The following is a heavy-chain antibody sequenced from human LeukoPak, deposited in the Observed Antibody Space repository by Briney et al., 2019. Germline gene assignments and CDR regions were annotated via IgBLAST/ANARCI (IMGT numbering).Heavy chain of an antibody. CDR3: ARQLAVAGSGVSWFDP. V-gene: IGHV4-59*01. J-gene: IGHJ5*02. D-gene: IGHD6-19*01. Sequence: SETLSLTCTVSGGSISSYYWSWIRQPPGKGLEWIRYIYYSGSTNYNPSLKSRVTISVDTSKNQFSLKLSSVTAADTAVYYCARQLAVAGSGVSWFDPWGQGTLVTVSS. CDR1: GGSISSYY. CDR2: IYYSGST.